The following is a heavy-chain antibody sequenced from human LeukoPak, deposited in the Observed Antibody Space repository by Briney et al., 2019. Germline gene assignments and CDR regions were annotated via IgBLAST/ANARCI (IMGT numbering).Heavy chain of an antibody. CDR2: ISGSGGST. J-gene: IGHJ4*02. CDR3: AKDPNYYYDSSGYFDY. Sequence: PGGSLRLSCAASGFTFSSYAMSWVRQAPGKGLEWVSTISGSGGSTYYADSVKGRFTTSRDNSKNTLYLQMNSLRAEDTAVYYCAKDPNYYYDSSGYFDYWGQGTLVAVSS. CDR1: GFTFSSYA. V-gene: IGHV3-23*01. D-gene: IGHD3-22*01.